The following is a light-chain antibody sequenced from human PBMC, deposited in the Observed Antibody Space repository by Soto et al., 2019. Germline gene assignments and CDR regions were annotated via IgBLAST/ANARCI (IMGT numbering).Light chain of an antibody. V-gene: IGKV3-15*01. Sequence: EIVMTQSPATLSASPGDRVTLSCRASQSVSTNLAWYQHKPGQAPSPLIYHASTRATGIPARFSGSGSETEFTLTISSLQSEDFAVYYCQQYNIRPPWTFGQGTKVEIK. CDR3: QQYNIRPPWT. CDR2: HAS. CDR1: QSVSTN. J-gene: IGKJ1*01.